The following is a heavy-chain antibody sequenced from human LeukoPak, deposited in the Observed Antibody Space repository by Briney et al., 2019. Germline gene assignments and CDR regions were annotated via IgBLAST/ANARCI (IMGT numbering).Heavy chain of an antibody. Sequence: SGGSLRLSCAASGFTFSSYAMSWVRQAPGKGLEWVSAISGSGGSTYYADSVKGRFTISRDNSKNTLYLQMNSLRAEDTAVYYCAKDPSISMVRGVIITHWGQGTLVTVSS. CDR2: ISGSGGST. V-gene: IGHV3-23*01. D-gene: IGHD3-10*01. CDR3: AKDPSISMVRGVIITH. CDR1: GFTFSSYA. J-gene: IGHJ4*02.